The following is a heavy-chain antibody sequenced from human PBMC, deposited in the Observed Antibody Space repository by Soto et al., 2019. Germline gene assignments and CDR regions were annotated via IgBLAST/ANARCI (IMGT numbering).Heavy chain of an antibody. Sequence: PSETLSLTCAVYGGSFSGYYWSWIRQPPGKGLEWIGYIYYSGSTNYNPSLKSRVTITVDTSKNQFSLKLSSVTAADTAVYYCARQKWYYDFWSGYSQDYYYYYMDVWGKGTTVTVSS. V-gene: IGHV4-59*08. CDR1: GGSFSGYY. CDR2: IYYSGST. CDR3: ARQKWYYDFWSGYSQDYYYYYMDV. J-gene: IGHJ6*03. D-gene: IGHD3-3*01.